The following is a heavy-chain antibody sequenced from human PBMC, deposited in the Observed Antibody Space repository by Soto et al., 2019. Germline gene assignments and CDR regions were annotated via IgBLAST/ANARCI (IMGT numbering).Heavy chain of an antibody. J-gene: IGHJ6*02. V-gene: IGHV1-18*04. CDR1: GYTFSSYG. D-gene: IGHD6-19*01. CDR2: ISVYSGNT. Sequence: QVQLVQSGAELKKPGASVKVSCEASGYTFSSYGVSWVRQAPGQGLEGMGWISVYSGNTNYARKLQGRVTMTRDIYTRAVYMELRSLTSDDTAVYYCARDSWGLAVPDYHYYAMDVWGQGTTVTVSS. CDR3: ARDSWGLAVPDYHYYAMDV.